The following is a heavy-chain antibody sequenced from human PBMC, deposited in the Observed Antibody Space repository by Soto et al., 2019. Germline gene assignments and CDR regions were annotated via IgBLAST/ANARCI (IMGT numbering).Heavy chain of an antibody. J-gene: IGHJ4*02. CDR1: GFTFSSHG. Sequence: QVQLVESGGVVVQPGRSLRLSCAASGFTFSSHGMHWVRKAPGKGLEWVAVIYYDGSNEYYADSVKGRFTISRDNSKNTLDLQMNSLRAEDTAVYYCARDYSSTSYGFDSWGQGTLVTVSS. D-gene: IGHD6-13*01. V-gene: IGHV3-33*01. CDR3: ARDYSSTSYGFDS. CDR2: IYYDGSNE.